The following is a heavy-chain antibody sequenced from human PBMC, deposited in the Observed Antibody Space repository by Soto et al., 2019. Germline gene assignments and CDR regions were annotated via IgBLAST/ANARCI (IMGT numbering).Heavy chain of an antibody. J-gene: IGHJ6*02. CDR1: GGSISSYY. D-gene: IGHD5-12*01. V-gene: IGHV4-59*01. CDR3: ARGGGGYNFRHPTYYYGMDV. CDR2: IYYSGST. Sequence: QVQLQESGPGLVKPSETLSLTCTVSGGSISSYYWSWIRQPPGKGLEWIGYIYYSGSTNYNPSLKSRVTISVDTSKNQFSLKLSSVTAADTAVYYCARGGGGYNFRHPTYYYGMDVWGQGTTVTVSS.